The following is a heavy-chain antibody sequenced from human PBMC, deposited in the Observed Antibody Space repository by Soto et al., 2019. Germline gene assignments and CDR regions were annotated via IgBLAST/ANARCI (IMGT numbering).Heavy chain of an antibody. CDR2: IDPSDSYT. V-gene: IGHV5-10-1*01. CDR1: GYSFTSYW. Sequence: PGESLKISCKGSGYSFTSYWISWVRQMPGKGLEWMGRIDPSDSYTNYSPSFQGHVTISADKSISTAYLQWSSLKASDTAMYYCASSSPLSVDHYYYYGMDVWGQGTTVTVSS. CDR3: ASSSPLSVDHYYYYGMDV. J-gene: IGHJ6*02. D-gene: IGHD6-6*01.